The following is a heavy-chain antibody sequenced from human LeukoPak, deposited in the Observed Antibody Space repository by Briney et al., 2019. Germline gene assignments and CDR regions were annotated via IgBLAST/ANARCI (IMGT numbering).Heavy chain of an antibody. CDR3: ARVRRYYDSSGYYSYYFDY. D-gene: IGHD3-22*01. V-gene: IGHV4-30-2*01. CDR1: GGSISSGGYS. Sequence: SQTLSLTCAVSGGSISSGGYSWSWIRQPPGKGLEWIWYIYHSGSTYYNPSLKSRVTISVDRSKNQFSLELSSVTAADTAVYYCARVRRYYDSSGYYSYYFDYWGQGTLVTVSS. CDR2: IYHSGST. J-gene: IGHJ4*02.